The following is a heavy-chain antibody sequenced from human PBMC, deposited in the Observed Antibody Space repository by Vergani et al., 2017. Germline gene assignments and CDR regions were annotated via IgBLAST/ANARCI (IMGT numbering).Heavy chain of an antibody. D-gene: IGHD2-15*01. CDR1: GGSISSSSYY. CDR3: ARKEIVVVVLAFDI. V-gene: IGHV4-39*07. J-gene: IGHJ3*02. CDR2: IYYSGST. Sequence: QLQLQESGPGLVKPSETLSLTCTVSGGSISSSSYYWGWIRQPPGKGLEWIGSIYYSGSTYYNPSLKSRVTISVDTSKNQFALKLSSVTAADTAVYYCARKEIVVVVLAFDIWGQGTMVTVSS.